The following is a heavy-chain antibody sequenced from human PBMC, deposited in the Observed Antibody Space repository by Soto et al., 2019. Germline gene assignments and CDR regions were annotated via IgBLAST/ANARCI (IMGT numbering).Heavy chain of an antibody. V-gene: IGHV1-2*02. J-gene: IGHJ6*02. Sequence: ASVKVSCKAPGYTFTGYYMHWVRQAPGQGLEWMGWINPNSGGTNYAQKFQGRVTMTRDTSISTAYMELSRLRSDDTAVYYCARFGPYYYGMDVWGQGTTVTVSS. D-gene: IGHD3-10*01. CDR1: GYTFTGYY. CDR2: INPNSGGT. CDR3: ARFGPYYYGMDV.